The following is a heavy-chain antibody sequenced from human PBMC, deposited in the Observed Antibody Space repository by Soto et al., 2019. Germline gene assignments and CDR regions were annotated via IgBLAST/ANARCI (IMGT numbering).Heavy chain of an antibody. CDR2: IIPIFGTA. CDR3: ARELPDYGGGYYYGMDV. Sequence: SVKVSCKASGGTFSSYAISWVRQAPGQGLEWMGGIIPIFGTANYAQKFQGRVTITADESTSTAYMELSSLRSEDTAVYYCARELPDYGGGYYYGMDVWGQGTTVTVSS. CDR1: GGTFSSYA. V-gene: IGHV1-69*13. D-gene: IGHD4-17*01. J-gene: IGHJ6*02.